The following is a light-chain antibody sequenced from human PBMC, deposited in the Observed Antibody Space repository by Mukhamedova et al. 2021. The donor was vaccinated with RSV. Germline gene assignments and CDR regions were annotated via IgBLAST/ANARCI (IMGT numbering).Light chain of an antibody. V-gene: IGLV2-14*03. CDR2: DVS. Sequence: GKAPKLMIYDVSNRPSGVSNRFSGSKSGNTASLTISGLQAEDEADYYCSSYTSSSTGVFGGGTKLTVL. CDR3: SSYTSSSTGV. J-gene: IGLJ2*01.